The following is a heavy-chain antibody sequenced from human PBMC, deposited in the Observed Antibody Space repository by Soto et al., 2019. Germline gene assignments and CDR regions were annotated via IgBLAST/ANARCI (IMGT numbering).Heavy chain of an antibody. CDR3: PRAYGGYAAY. Sequence: SQTRRLPCSGSGGFISRYYWSWIRQPPGKGLEWIGYIYYSGSTNYNPSLKSRVTISVDTSKNQFSLKLSSVTAADTAVYYCPRAYGGYAAYLVQGALVT. CDR1: GGFISRYY. J-gene: IGHJ4*02. CDR2: IYYSGST. D-gene: IGHD2-15*01. V-gene: IGHV4-59*01.